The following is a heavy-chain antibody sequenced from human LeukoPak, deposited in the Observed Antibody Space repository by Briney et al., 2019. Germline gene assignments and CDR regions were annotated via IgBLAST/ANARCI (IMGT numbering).Heavy chain of an antibody. J-gene: IGHJ6*04. V-gene: IGHV4-38-2*01. CDR3: ARAKDYDILTGREVDGMDV. D-gene: IGHD3-9*01. CDR1: VYSFSSGYY. CDR2: IYHSGST. Sequence: SETLSLTCAVSVYSFSSGYYWGWIRQPPGKGLESIGSIYHSGSTYYNPSLKSRVTISVDTSKNQFSLKLSSVTAADTAVYYCARAKDYDILTGREVDGMDVWGKGTTVTVSS.